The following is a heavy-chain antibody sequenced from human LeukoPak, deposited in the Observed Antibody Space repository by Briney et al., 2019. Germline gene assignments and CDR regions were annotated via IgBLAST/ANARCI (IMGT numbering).Heavy chain of an antibody. CDR3: ARHGGGYCSGGSCEGGFDY. V-gene: IGHV5-51*01. CDR1: GYSFTSYW. CDR2: VYPGDSDT. J-gene: IGHJ4*02. Sequence: GESLKISCKGSGYSFTSYWIGWVRQMPGKGLEWMGIVYPGDSDTRYSPSFQSQVTISADKSISTAYLQWSSLKASDTAMYYCARHGGGYCSGGSCEGGFDYWGQGTLVTVSS. D-gene: IGHD2-15*01.